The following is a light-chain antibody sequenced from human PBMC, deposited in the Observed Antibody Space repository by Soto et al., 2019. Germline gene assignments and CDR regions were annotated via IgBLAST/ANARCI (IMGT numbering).Light chain of an antibody. V-gene: IGKV1-5*03. CDR3: QHYNSYSEA. CDR1: QNINTW. CDR2: KAS. Sequence: DIQMTQSPSTVSASVGDRVTITCRASQNINTWLAWYQPKPGKAPKLLILKASSLESGVPSRFSGSGSGTEFTLTISSLQPDDFATYYCQHYNSYSEAFGQGTKVDIK. J-gene: IGKJ1*01.